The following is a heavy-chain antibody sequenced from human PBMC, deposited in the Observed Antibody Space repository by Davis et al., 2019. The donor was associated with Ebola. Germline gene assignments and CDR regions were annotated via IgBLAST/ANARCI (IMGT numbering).Heavy chain of an antibody. Sequence: GESLKISCVGSGFTFSAYAMNWVRQAPGKGLECVAEIGGSGDRKVFTDSVKGRFSISRDNSRNTLYLQMNSLTDEDTAVYYCARRKRDGYNGEFDHWGQGTLVTVSA. V-gene: IGHV3-23*01. J-gene: IGHJ4*02. CDR1: GFTFSAYA. CDR2: IGGSGDRK. CDR3: ARRKRDGYNGEFDH. D-gene: IGHD5-24*01.